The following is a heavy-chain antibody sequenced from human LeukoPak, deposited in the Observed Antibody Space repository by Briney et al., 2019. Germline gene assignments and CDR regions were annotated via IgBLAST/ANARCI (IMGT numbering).Heavy chain of an antibody. Sequence: PSETLSLTCTVSGDSFTNTDFFWGWLRQPPGKGLEWIANIDDSGRIYSNPSLRSRVTMSRDTSKNQFSLKLSSVTAADTAVYYCARVKNNAEYFQHWGQGTLVTVSS. CDR2: IDDSGRI. CDR3: ARVKNNAEYFQH. D-gene: IGHD1/OR15-1a*01. V-gene: IGHV4-39*01. CDR1: GDSFTNTDFF. J-gene: IGHJ1*01.